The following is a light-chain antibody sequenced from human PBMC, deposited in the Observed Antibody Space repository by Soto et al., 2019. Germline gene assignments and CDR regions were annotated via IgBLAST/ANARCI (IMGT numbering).Light chain of an antibody. CDR2: GST. CDR1: QNVDSTY. Sequence: DIVLTQSPGTLSLSPGERATLSCRASQNVDSTYLAWYQQKPGQAPRLVIYGSTRRAPGVPDRFSGSGSGTDFTLTISRLDPEDFAVYHCQQYGDSITFGGGTKVEIK. J-gene: IGKJ4*01. V-gene: IGKV3-20*01. CDR3: QQYGDSIT.